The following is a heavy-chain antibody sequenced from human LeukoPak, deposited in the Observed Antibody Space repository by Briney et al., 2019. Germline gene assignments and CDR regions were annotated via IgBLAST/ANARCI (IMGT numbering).Heavy chain of an antibody. CDR2: IYYSGST. D-gene: IGHD3-22*01. Sequence: PSETLSLTCTVSGGSISSYYWSWIRQPPGKGLEWIGYIYYSGSTNYNPSLKSRVTISVDTSKNQFSLKLSSVTAADTAVYYCARHGGYDSSGYYYPRYYYGMDVWGQGTTVTVSS. CDR1: GGSISSYY. V-gene: IGHV4-59*08. J-gene: IGHJ6*02. CDR3: ARHGGYDSSGYYYPRYYYGMDV.